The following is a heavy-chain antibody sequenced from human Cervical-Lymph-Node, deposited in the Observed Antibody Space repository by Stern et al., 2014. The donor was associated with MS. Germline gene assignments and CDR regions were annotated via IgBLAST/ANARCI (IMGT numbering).Heavy chain of an antibody. CDR1: GFTFRNYW. CDR3: ARADSFTDNTGYYSFDY. CDR2: IKQDGSEK. D-gene: IGHD3-22*01. J-gene: IGHJ4*02. V-gene: IGHV3-7*03. Sequence: EVQLVESGGGLVQPGGSLRLSCAASGFTFRNYWMTWVRQAPGKGLEWVANIKQDGSEKYYVDSVRGRFSVSRDNAKNSLYVQMNNLRAEDTAIYYCARADSFTDNTGYYSFDYWGQGTLVTVSS.